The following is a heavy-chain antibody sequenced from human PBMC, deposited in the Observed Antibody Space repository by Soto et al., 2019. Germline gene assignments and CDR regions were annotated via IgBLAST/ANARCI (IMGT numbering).Heavy chain of an antibody. J-gene: IGHJ6*02. D-gene: IGHD3-16*01. CDR2: IVVGSGNT. V-gene: IGHV1-58*01. Sequence: SVKVSCKASGFTFSTSAVQWVRQARGQRLEWIEWIVVGSGNTIYARKFQERVTITRDMSTSTVYMELSSLRSEDTALYYCAAPSKGGYYYGMDVWGQGTTVTVSS. CDR1: GFTFSTSA. CDR3: AAPSKGGYYYGMDV.